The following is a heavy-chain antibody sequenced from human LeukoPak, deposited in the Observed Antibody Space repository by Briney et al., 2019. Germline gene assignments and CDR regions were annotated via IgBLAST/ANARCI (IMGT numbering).Heavy chain of an antibody. CDR2: INPNSGGT. V-gene: IGHV1-2*02. CDR3: ARAGVWDYSDSSGYHNAAFDI. Sequence: GASVKVSCKASGYTFTGYYMHWVRQAPGQGLEWMGWINPNSGGTNYAQKFQGRVTMTRDTSISTAYMDLSRLRSDDTAVYYCARAGVWDYSDSSGYHNAAFDIWAKGQWSPSLQ. J-gene: IGHJ3*02. D-gene: IGHD3-22*01. CDR1: GYTFTGYY.